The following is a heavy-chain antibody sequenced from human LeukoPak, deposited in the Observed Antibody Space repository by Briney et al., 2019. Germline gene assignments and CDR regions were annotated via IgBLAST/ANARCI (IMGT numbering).Heavy chain of an antibody. CDR2: IYSGGST. CDR1: GFTVSSNY. CDR3: ARSHGPIAAASYYYYYGMDV. V-gene: IGHV3-53*01. Sequence: GGSLRLSCAASGFTVSSNYMSWVRQAPGKGLEWVSAIYSGGSTYYADSVEGRFTISRDNSKNTLYLQMNSLRAEDTAVYYCARSHGPIAAASYYYYYGMDVWGQGTTVTVSS. D-gene: IGHD6-13*01. J-gene: IGHJ6*02.